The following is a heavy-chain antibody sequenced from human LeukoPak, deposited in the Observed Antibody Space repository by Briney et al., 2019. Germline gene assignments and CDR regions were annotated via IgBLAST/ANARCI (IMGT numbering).Heavy chain of an antibody. D-gene: IGHD2-2*02. J-gene: IGHJ4*02. CDR2: IYYSGST. CDR3: ARRVTYCSSTSRYTSGGFDY. Sequence: SETLSLTCTVSGGSISSYYWSWIRQPPGKGLEWIGYIYYSGSTNYNPSLKSRVTISVDTSKNQFSLKLSSVTAADTAVYYCARRVTYCSSTSRYTSGGFDYWGQGTLVTVSS. V-gene: IGHV4-59*08. CDR1: GGSISSYY.